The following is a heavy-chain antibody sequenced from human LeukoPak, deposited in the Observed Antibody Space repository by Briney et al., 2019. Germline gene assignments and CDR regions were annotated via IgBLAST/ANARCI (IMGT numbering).Heavy chain of an antibody. Sequence: LPGGSLRLSCAASGFTFRSYAMHCVRQAPGKGLEWVEVISYDGSNKYFLDSVKGRFTISRDDSKYTLYLQMNSLRVEDTAVYYCARDKYYYGSGSYIRALYFNYWGQGTLVTVSS. D-gene: IGHD3-10*01. CDR1: GFTFRSYA. CDR3: ARDKYYYGSGSYIRALYFNY. CDR2: ISYDGSNK. J-gene: IGHJ4*02. V-gene: IGHV3-30-3*01.